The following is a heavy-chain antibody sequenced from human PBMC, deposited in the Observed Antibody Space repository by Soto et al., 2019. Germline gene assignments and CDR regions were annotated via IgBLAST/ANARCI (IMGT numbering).Heavy chain of an antibody. Sequence: QVQLQESGPGLVKPSETLSLTCTVSGDSMNNDYWSWIRQPPGKGLEWIGFMYDSGRTNYNPSLKTRVTISTDTSKNQFSLKLSSVTAADTAMYYCVRPQSSSGRDYWGQGILVTVSS. J-gene: IGHJ4*02. V-gene: IGHV4-59*08. CDR2: MYDSGRT. CDR1: GDSMNNDY. CDR3: VRPQSSSGRDY. D-gene: IGHD6-19*01.